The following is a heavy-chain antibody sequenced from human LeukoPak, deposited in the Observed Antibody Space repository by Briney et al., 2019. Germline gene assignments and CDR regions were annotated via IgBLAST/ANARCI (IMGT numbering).Heavy chain of an antibody. CDR3: ANGMFRYSYGWYYMDV. Sequence: VASVKVSCKASGGTFSSYAFSWVRQAPGQGLEWVGGFLPIFKTAKYAQRFQGRVTITADEATSTAYMELSNLRSEDSAVYYCANGMFRYSYGWYYMDVWGKGTTVTISS. V-gene: IGHV1-69*13. D-gene: IGHD5-18*01. J-gene: IGHJ6*03. CDR1: GGTFSSYA. CDR2: FLPIFKTA.